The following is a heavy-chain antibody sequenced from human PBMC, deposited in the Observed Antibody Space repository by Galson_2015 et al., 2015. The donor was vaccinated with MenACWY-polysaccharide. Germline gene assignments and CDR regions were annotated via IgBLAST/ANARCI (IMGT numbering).Heavy chain of an antibody. J-gene: IGHJ6*02. D-gene: IGHD3-3*01. Sequence: SLRLSCAASGFTFSSYSMNWVRQAPGKGLEWVSSISSSSSYIYYADSVKGRFTISRDNAKNSLYLQMNSLRAEDTAVYYCARDPESAGDFWSGYYYYYYGMDVWGQGTTVTVSS. CDR1: GFTFSSYS. V-gene: IGHV3-21*01. CDR2: ISSSSSYI. CDR3: ARDPESAGDFWSGYYYYYYGMDV.